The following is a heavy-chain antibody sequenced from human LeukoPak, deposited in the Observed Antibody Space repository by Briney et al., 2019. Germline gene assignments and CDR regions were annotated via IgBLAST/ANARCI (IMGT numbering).Heavy chain of an antibody. Sequence: GESLKISCKGSGYIFTSYWIGWVPQMPGKGLEWMGIIYPGDSDTRYSPSFQGQVTISADKSISTAYLQWSSLKASDTAMYYCARGPPFSYYDSSGYRDAFDIWGQGTMVTVSS. CDR2: IYPGDSDT. J-gene: IGHJ3*02. CDR1: GYIFTSYW. CDR3: ARGPPFSYYDSSGYRDAFDI. V-gene: IGHV5-51*01. D-gene: IGHD3-22*01.